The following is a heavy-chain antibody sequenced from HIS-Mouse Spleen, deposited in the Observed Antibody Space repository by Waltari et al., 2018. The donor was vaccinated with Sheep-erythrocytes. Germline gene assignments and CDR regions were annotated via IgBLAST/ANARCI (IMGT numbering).Heavy chain of an antibody. D-gene: IGHD5-12*01. CDR2: ISSSSSYI. CDR1: GFTFSSYS. CDR3: ARAGYSGEYYFDY. Sequence: EVQLVESGGGLVKPGGSLRLSCAASGFTFSSYSMNWVRQAPGKGREWVSSISSSSSYIYYAGSVKGRFTISRDNAKNSLYLQMNSLRAEDTAVYYCARAGYSGEYYFDYWGQGTLVTVSS. J-gene: IGHJ4*02. V-gene: IGHV3-21*01.